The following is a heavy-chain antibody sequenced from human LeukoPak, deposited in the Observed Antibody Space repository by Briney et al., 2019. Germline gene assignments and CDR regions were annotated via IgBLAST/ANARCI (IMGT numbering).Heavy chain of an antibody. CDR2: ISSSGSTI. CDR1: GFTFSSYE. CDR3: AKDRRTVSGWNSDWFDP. V-gene: IGHV3-48*03. D-gene: IGHD6-19*01. Sequence: AGGSLRLSCAASGFTFSSYEMNWVRQAPGKGLEWVSYISSSGSTIYYADSVKGRFTISRDNSKNTLYLQMHSLRVEDTAIYYWAKDRRTVSGWNSDWFDPWGQGTLVSVSS. J-gene: IGHJ5*02.